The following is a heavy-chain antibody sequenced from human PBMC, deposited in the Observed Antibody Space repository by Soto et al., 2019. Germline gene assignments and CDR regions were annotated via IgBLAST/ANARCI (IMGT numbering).Heavy chain of an antibody. D-gene: IGHD6-6*01. CDR2: IYYSGST. V-gene: IGHV4-30-4*01. J-gene: IGHJ4*02. Sequence: SETRALTRTVYGGSISSGDYYRSGIRQPPGKGLEWIGYIYYSGSTYYNPSLKSRVTISVDTSKNQFSLKLSSVTAADTAVYYGASSVPYYFDYWGQGTLVTVSS. CDR1: GGSISSGDYY. CDR3: ASSVPYYFDY.